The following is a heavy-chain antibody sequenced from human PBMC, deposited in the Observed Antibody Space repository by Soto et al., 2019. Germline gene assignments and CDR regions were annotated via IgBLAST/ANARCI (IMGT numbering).Heavy chain of an antibody. D-gene: IGHD3-22*01. J-gene: IGHJ3*02. Sequence: QVQLVQSGAEVKKPGASVKVSCKASGYTFTRYGISWVRQAPGQGLEWMGWISTYNGNTNYAQKVQGRVTMTTDTSTSTAHRELRSLRSDDTAVYYCARDGTHYYDSSGFSTSPYAFDIWGQGTMVTVSS. CDR3: ARDGTHYYDSSGFSTSPYAFDI. CDR1: GYTFTRYG. CDR2: ISTYNGNT. V-gene: IGHV1-18*01.